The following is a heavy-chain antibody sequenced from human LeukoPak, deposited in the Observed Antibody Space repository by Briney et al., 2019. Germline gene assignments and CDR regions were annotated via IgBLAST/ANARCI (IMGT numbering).Heavy chain of an antibody. J-gene: IGHJ4*02. D-gene: IGHD6-19*01. CDR2: IWYDGSNK. CDR3: ARDRRYSSGCPDY. Sequence: GGSLRLSCAASGFTFSSYGMHWVRQAPGKGLEWVAVIWYDGSNKCYADSVKGRFTISRDNSKNTLYLQMNSLRAEDTAVYYCARDRRYSSGCPDYWGQGTLVTVSS. V-gene: IGHV3-33*01. CDR1: GFTFSSYG.